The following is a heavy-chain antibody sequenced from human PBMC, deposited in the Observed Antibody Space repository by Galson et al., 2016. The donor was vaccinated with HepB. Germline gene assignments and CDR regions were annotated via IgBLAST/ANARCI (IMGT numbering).Heavy chain of an antibody. CDR1: GFTFNTYT. V-gene: IGHV3-30-3*01. CDR3: LTVDTTVSGNLY. Sequence: SLRLSCAASGFTFNTYTMHWVRQAPGKGLEWVAVISFDGYNKYYADSVKGRFTIPRDNSRNTLYLQVNSLGPEDTAVYYCLTVDTTVSGNLYWGQGTLVTVSS. J-gene: IGHJ4*02. CDR2: ISFDGYNK. D-gene: IGHD5-18*01.